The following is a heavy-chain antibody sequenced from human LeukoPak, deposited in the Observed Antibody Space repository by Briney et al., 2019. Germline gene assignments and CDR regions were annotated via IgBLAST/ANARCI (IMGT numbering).Heavy chain of an antibody. Sequence: PLQTLSLTCTVSGGSISSGDYYWRWIRQPPGTGLEWIGYIYYSGSTYYNPSLKSRVTISVDTSKNQFSLKLSSVTAADTAVYYCARGNYDFWSGYYSHFDYWGQGTLVTVSS. CDR1: GGSISSGDYY. CDR3: ARGNYDFWSGYYSHFDY. J-gene: IGHJ4*02. D-gene: IGHD3-3*01. CDR2: IYYSGST. V-gene: IGHV4-30-4*08.